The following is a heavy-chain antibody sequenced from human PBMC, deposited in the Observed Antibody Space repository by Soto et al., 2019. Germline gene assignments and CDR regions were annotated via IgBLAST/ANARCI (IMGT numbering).Heavy chain of an antibody. CDR3: AKAVVGASNYYYYGMEV. J-gene: IGHJ6*02. V-gene: IGHV3-21*01. CDR2: ISSSSSYI. Sequence: PGGSLRLSCAASGFTFSSYSMNWVRQAPGKGLEWVSSISSSSSYIYYADSVKGRFTISRDNAKNSLYLQMNSLRAEDTAVYYCAKAVVGASNYYYYGMEVWGQGTTVTVSS. D-gene: IGHD1-26*01. CDR1: GFTFSSYS.